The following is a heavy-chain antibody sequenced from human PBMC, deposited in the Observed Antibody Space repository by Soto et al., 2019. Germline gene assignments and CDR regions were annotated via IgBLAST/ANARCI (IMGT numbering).Heavy chain of an antibody. J-gene: IGHJ4*02. CDR1: GFTFDNYA. V-gene: IGHV3-23*01. CDR2: ISAGGSSA. Sequence: EVQLLDSGGGLVQPGGSLRLSCAASGFTFDNYAMTWVRQVPGKGLAWVSAISAGGSSAYYADSARGRFIISRDNSKNTLFLQMNTLRAVDTGVYYCARVSSSCWDFDYWGQGTLVTVSS. D-gene: IGHD6-19*01. CDR3: ARVSSSCWDFDY.